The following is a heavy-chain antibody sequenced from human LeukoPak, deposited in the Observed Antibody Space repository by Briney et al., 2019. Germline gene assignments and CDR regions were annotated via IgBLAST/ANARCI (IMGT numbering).Heavy chain of an antibody. CDR2: INPNSGGT. CDR1: GYTFTGHY. J-gene: IGHJ5*02. Sequence: ASVKVSCKASGYTFTGHYMHWVRQAPGQGLEWMGWINPNSGGTNYAQKFQGRVTMTRDTSISTAYMELSRLRSDDTAVYYCARGAPLVVVAAQFDPWGQGTLVTVSS. D-gene: IGHD2-15*01. V-gene: IGHV1-2*02. CDR3: ARGAPLVVVAAQFDP.